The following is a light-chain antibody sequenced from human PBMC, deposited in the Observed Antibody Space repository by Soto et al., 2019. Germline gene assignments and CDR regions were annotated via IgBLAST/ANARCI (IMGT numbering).Light chain of an antibody. CDR2: KAS. Sequence: DIQMTQSPSTVSASEGDRATITCRSSQSISTWLAWYQQKPGKAPKLLIYKASTLEVGVPSRFSGSGSGTECPLTISTLQPSDVPTYYCQQYNSYPWTF. V-gene: IGKV1-5*03. J-gene: IGKJ1*01. CDR1: QSISTW. CDR3: QQYNSYPWT.